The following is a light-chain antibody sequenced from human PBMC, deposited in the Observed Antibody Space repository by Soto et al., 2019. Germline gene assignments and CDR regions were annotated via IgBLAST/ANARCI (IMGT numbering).Light chain of an antibody. CDR1: QSISSY. J-gene: IGKJ4*01. CDR3: QQSYSTPLT. V-gene: IGKV1-39*01. CDR2: AAS. Sequence: DIQMIQSPSSLSASVEDRVTITCRASQSISSYLNWYQQIPGKATKLLLYAASSLQSGVPSRFSGSGSGTDFSLTISSLQPEDFATYYCQQSYSTPLTFGGGTKVDI.